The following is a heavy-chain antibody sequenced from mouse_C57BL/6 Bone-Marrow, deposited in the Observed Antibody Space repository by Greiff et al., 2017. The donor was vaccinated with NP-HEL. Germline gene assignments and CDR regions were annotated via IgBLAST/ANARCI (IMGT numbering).Heavy chain of an antibody. CDR3: ARDGSSPAWFAY. CDR1: GYTFTSYG. Sequence: VQLQQSGAELARPGASVKLSCKASGYTFTSYGISWVKQRTGQGLEWIGEIYTRSGNTYYNEKFKGKATLTADKSSSTADMELRSLTSEDSAVYFCARDGSSPAWFAYWGQGTLVTVSA. D-gene: IGHD1-1*01. J-gene: IGHJ3*01. CDR2: IYTRSGNT. V-gene: IGHV1-81*01.